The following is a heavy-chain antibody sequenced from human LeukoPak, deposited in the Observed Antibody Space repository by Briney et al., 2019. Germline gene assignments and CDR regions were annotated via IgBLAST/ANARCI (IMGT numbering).Heavy chain of an antibody. CDR2: IYSGGNT. CDR1: GFTLSSNA. V-gene: IGHV3-53*04. CDR3: ARDGRYCIITSCYGYYGMDV. Sequence: GRSLRLSCAASGFTLSSNAMNWVRQAPGKGLEWVSVIYSGGNTYYAGSVKGRFTISRQNSKYTLDLQMNRLRPEDTAVYYCARDGRYCIITSCYGYYGMDVWGQGTTVTVTS. D-gene: IGHD2-2*01. J-gene: IGHJ6*02.